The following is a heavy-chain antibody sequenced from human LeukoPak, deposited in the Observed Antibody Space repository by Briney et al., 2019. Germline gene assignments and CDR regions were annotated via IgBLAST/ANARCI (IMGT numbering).Heavy chain of an antibody. CDR2: ISAYNGNT. CDR1: GYTFTSYG. D-gene: IGHD3-22*01. Sequence: ASVKVSCKASGYTFTSYGISWVRQAPGQGLEWMGWISAYNGNTNYAQKLQGRVTMTTDTSTSTAYMELRSLRSDDTPVYYCAREVDYYDSSGYGPDYYFDYWGQGTLVTVSS. V-gene: IGHV1-18*01. J-gene: IGHJ4*02. CDR3: AREVDYYDSSGYGPDYYFDY.